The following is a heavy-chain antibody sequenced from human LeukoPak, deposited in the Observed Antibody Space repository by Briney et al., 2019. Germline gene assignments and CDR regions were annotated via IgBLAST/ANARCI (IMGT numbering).Heavy chain of an antibody. V-gene: IGHV4-38-2*02. Sequence: SETLSLTCTVSSSSISSDFYWGWFRQPPGKGPEWIGSIYHGGSTFYNPSFKSRVSISLDMSQNQFSLKLRFVTAADTAVYYFDIATNLTQRRNAFEIWGQGTVVTVSS. CDR3: DIATNLTQRRNAFEI. D-gene: IGHD6-25*01. CDR2: IYHGGST. J-gene: IGHJ3*02. CDR1: SSSISSDFY.